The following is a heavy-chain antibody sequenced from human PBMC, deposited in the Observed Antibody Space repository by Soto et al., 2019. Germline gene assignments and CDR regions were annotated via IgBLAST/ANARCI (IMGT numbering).Heavy chain of an antibody. CDR3: AGASIAARGYSYGMEV. CDR2: IIPIFGTA. V-gene: IGHV1-69*13. Sequence: GASVKVSWKASGGTFSSYAISWVRQAPGQGLEWMGGIIPIFGTANYAQKFQGRVTITADESTSTAYMELSSLRSEDTAVYYCAGASIAARGYSYGMEVWGQGTTVTVSS. J-gene: IGHJ6*02. D-gene: IGHD6-6*01. CDR1: GGTFSSYA.